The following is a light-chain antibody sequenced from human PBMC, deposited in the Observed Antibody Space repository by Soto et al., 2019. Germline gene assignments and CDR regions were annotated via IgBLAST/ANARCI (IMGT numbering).Light chain of an antibody. CDR1: PSVSNN. V-gene: IGKV3D-15*01. CDR3: QQYSRSPLT. CDR2: GAS. J-gene: IGKJ4*01. Sequence: QSLAMLPVPPGETATLSYMSSPSVSNNLAWYQQKPGQAPRLLIYGASRRATGIADRFSGAVSGTDFTLTISSLEPGDVAVYYCQQYSRSPLTFGRGTKV.